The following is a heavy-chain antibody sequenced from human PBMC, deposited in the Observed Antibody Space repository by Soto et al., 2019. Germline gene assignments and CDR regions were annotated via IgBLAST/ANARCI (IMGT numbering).Heavy chain of an antibody. CDR1: GGSISSGGYY. Sequence: KTSETLSLTCTVSGGSISSGGYYWSWIRQHPGKGLEWIGYIYYSGSTYYNPSLKSRVTISVDTSKNQFSLKLSSVTAADTAVYYCARIPNPLYYSNSEGLYYGMDVWGQGTTVTVYS. CDR2: IYYSGST. CDR3: ARIPNPLYYSNSEGLYYGMDV. V-gene: IGHV4-31*03. D-gene: IGHD4-4*01. J-gene: IGHJ6*02.